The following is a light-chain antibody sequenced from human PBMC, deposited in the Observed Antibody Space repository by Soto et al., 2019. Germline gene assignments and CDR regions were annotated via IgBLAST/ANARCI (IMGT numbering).Light chain of an antibody. Sequence: DIQMTQSPSSLSASVRDRVTITCRASQGISNYLAWYQQKPGKVPKLLIYAASTLQSGVPSRFSGSGSGTDFTLTISSLQPEDVATYYCQKYNSAPLYTFGQGTKLEIK. V-gene: IGKV1-27*01. CDR2: AAS. J-gene: IGKJ2*01. CDR1: QGISNY. CDR3: QKYNSAPLYT.